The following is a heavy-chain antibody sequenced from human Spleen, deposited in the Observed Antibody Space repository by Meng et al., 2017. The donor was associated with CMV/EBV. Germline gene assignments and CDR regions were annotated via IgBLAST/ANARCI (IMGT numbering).Heavy chain of an antibody. CDR2: IYTDGSI. V-gene: IGHV4-4*07. J-gene: IGHJ4*02. CDR3: ARGYSSGKTDY. CDR1: GDSMSDYY. Sequence: QVQLQGSGPGLVKPSETPSLTCRVSGDSMSDYYWSWIRQPAGKGLEWIGRIYTDGSINYNPSLKSRVTMSLDTSKNQFFLNLSSVTAADTAVYYCARGYSSGKTDYWGQGTLVTVSS. D-gene: IGHD6-19*01.